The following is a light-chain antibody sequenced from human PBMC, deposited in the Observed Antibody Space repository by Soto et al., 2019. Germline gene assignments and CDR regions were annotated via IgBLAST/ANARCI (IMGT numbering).Light chain of an antibody. CDR2: DDD. CDR3: AAWDDSLDDPII. J-gene: IGLJ2*01. Sequence: QSVLSQPPSASGTPGQRVTISCSGGSANIGEKTESWYQQFPGTAPTLLIYDDDQRPSGVPDRFSGSKSGTSVSLAISGLRSDDEATYYCAAWDDSLDDPIIFGGGTKLTVL. CDR1: SANIGEKT. V-gene: IGLV1-44*01.